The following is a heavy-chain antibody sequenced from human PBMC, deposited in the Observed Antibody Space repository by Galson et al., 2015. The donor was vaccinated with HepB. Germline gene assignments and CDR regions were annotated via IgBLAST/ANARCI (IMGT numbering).Heavy chain of an antibody. Sequence: SLRLSCAASGFTFSDYWMHWVRQTPGKGLVWVSRINSDGSSTTYADSVKGRFTISRDNAKNTLYLQMNSLRAEDTGVYYCIRDLKSTAWYLYYYYGLDVWGQGTTVTVSS. D-gene: IGHD6-19*01. CDR3: IRDLKSTAWYLYYYYGLDV. CDR2: INSDGSST. CDR1: GFTFSDYW. J-gene: IGHJ6*02. V-gene: IGHV3-74*01.